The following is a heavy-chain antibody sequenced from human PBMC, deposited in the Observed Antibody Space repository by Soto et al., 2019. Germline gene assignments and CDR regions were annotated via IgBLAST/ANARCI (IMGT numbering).Heavy chain of an antibody. CDR2: ISYDGSNK. CDR1: GFTFSSYG. J-gene: IGHJ6*03. V-gene: IGHV3-30*18. CDR3: AKGTCCSGGSCFDPMDYYYYYMDV. D-gene: IGHD2-15*01. Sequence: PGGSLRLSCAASGFTFSSYGMHWVRQAPGKGLEWVAVISYDGSNKYYADSVKGRFTISRDNSKNTLYLQMNSLRAEETAVYYCAKGTCCSGGSCFDPMDYYYYYMDVWGKGTTVTVSS.